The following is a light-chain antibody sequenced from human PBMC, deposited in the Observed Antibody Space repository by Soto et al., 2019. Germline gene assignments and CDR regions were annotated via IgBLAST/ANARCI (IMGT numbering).Light chain of an antibody. V-gene: IGKV3-20*01. CDR1: QSVSSSY. CDR2: GAS. J-gene: IGKJ1*01. CDR3: QQYDNSPWT. Sequence: EIVLTQSPGTLSLSPGEGATLSCRASQSVSSSYLAWYHQKPGQAPRLRIYGASSRATGIPDRFSGGGSGTDFTLTISRLEPEDFAVYYCQQYDNSPWTFGQGTKVEIK.